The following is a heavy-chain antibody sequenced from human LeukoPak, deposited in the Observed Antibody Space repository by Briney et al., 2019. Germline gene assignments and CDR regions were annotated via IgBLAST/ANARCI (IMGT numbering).Heavy chain of an antibody. CDR3: ARDNYDSSGPYYFDY. CDR1: GFTFSSYA. Sequence: GGSLRLSCAASGFTFSSYAMSWVRQAPGKGLEWVSYISSSGSTIYYADSVKGRFTISRDNARNSLYLQMNSLRAEDTAVYYCARDNYDSSGPYYFDYWGQGTLVTVSS. D-gene: IGHD3-22*01. CDR2: ISSSGSTI. V-gene: IGHV3-48*03. J-gene: IGHJ4*02.